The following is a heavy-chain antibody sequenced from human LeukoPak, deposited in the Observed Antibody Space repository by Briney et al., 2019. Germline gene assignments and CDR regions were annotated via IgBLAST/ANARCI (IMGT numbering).Heavy chain of an antibody. Sequence: PSETLSLTCTVSGGSISSYYWSWIRQPPGKGLEWIAYISVIGSINYNPSLKSRVTISLDTSKNQLSLKLRSVTAADTAVYYCAGHHPRNTVDFWGQGTLVTVSS. V-gene: IGHV4-59*08. CDR3: AGHHPRNTVDF. CDR2: ISVIGSI. J-gene: IGHJ4*02. CDR1: GGSISSYY. D-gene: IGHD2-8*02.